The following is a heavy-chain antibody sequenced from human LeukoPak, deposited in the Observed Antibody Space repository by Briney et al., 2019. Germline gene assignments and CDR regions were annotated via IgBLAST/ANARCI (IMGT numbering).Heavy chain of an antibody. CDR3: ARLRNYYDSSGYYIPDFDY. CDR2: IYYSGST. CDR1: GGSISSYY. D-gene: IGHD3-22*01. Sequence: PSETLSLTCTVSGGSISSYYWSWIRQPPGKGLEWIGYIYYSGSTNYNPSLKSRVTISVDTSKNQFSLKLSSVTAADTAVYYCARLRNYYDSSGYYIPDFDYWGQGTLVTVSS. J-gene: IGHJ4*02. V-gene: IGHV4-59*01.